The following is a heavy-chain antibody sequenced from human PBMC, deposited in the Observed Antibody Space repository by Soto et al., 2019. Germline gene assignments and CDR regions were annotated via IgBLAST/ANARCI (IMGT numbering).Heavy chain of an antibody. CDR3: ARLTGYCSSTSCYNDY. Sequence: ASVKVSCKASGYTFTSYYMRWVRQAPGQGLEWMGIINPSGGSTSYAQKFQGRVTMTRDTSTSTVYMELSSLRSEDTAVYYCARLTGYCSSTSCYNDYWGQGTLVTVSS. J-gene: IGHJ4*02. CDR1: GYTFTSYY. CDR2: INPSGGST. V-gene: IGHV1-46*01. D-gene: IGHD2-2*02.